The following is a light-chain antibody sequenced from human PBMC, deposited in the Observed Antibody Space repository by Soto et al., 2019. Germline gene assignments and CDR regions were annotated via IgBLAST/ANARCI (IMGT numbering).Light chain of an antibody. J-gene: IGKJ4*01. Sequence: GDRVTLTCRASQSISSWLAWYQQKQGKAPKFLIYDASNLETGVPSRFSGSGSGTDFTFNLSSLQPEDVETYDGQQSYTTPLTFGGGTKVDIK. V-gene: IGKV1-5*01. CDR3: QQSYTTPLT. CDR1: QSISSW. CDR2: DAS.